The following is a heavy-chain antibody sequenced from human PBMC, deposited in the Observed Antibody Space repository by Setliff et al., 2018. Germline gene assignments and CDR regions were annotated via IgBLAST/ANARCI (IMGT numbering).Heavy chain of an antibody. V-gene: IGHV4-39*07. CDR1: GGSISSSNYY. Sequence: PSETLSLTCTVSGGSISSSNYYWGWIRQPPGKGLEWIGSIYYSGSTNYNSSLKSRVTISVDTSKNQFSLKLSSVTAADTAVYYCARVSAIDKRVDYWGQGTLVTVSS. CDR3: ARVSAIDKRVDY. D-gene: IGHD3-22*01. CDR2: IYYSGST. J-gene: IGHJ4*02.